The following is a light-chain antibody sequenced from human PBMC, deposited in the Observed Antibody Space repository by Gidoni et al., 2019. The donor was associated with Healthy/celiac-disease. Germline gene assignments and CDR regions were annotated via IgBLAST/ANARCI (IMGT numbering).Light chain of an antibody. J-gene: IGKJ5*01. CDR2: GAS. Sequence: EIVTTQSPATPSVSPGERATLSCRASQSVSSYLAWYQQKPGQAPRLLIYGASTRATGIPARFSGSGSGTEFTLTISSLQSEDFAVYYCQQYNNWPSTFGQGTRLEIK. CDR3: QQYNNWPST. CDR1: QSVSSY. V-gene: IGKV3-15*01.